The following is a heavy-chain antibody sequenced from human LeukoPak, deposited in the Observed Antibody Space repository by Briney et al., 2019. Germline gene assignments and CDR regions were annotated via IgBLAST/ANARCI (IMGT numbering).Heavy chain of an antibody. CDR3: AIAARHSMDV. CDR1: GGSISSHY. D-gene: IGHD6-6*01. CDR2: IYYSGST. Sequence: SETLSLTCTVSGGSISSHYWSWIRQPPGKGLEWIGYIYYSGSTNYNPSLKSRVTISVDTSKYQFSLKLSSVTAADTAVYYCAIAARHSMDVWGKGTTVTVSS. V-gene: IGHV4-59*11. J-gene: IGHJ6*03.